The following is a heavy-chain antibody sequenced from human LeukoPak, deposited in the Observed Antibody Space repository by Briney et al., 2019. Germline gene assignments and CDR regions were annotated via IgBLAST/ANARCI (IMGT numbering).Heavy chain of an antibody. D-gene: IGHD1-26*01. CDR3: ATADWESFYFDS. V-gene: IGHV4-31*03. CDR2: TSYSEGT. CDR1: GGSVSRGGYY. Sequence: KPSETLSLTCTVSGGSVSRGGYYWNWIRQHPGKGLEWIGFTSYSEGTYYNPSLMSRITISVGRSQNQFSLKMRDVTAADTAVYFCATADWESFYFDSWGQGALVAVSS. J-gene: IGHJ4*02.